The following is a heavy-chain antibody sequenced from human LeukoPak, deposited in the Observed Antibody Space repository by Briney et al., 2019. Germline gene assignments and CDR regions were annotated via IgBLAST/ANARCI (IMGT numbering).Heavy chain of an antibody. Sequence: SVKVSCKASGGTFSSYAISWVRQAPGQGLEWMGRIIPILGIANYAQKFQGRVTITADKSTSTAYMELSSLRSEDTAVYYCARDLFRIAVAGTWFDPWGQGTLVTVSS. J-gene: IGHJ5*02. D-gene: IGHD6-19*01. CDR1: GGTFSSYA. CDR3: ARDLFRIAVAGTWFDP. CDR2: IIPILGIA. V-gene: IGHV1-69*04.